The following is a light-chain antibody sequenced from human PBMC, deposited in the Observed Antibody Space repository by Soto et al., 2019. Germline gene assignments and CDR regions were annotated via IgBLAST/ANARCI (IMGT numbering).Light chain of an antibody. CDR3: ISYTSDDVRYV. V-gene: IGLV2-14*01. Sequence: VLTQPASVSGPPGQSITISCTGSNSDVGIYDFVSWYQHHPGRAPKLIVSEVSHRPSGVSNRFSDSKPGNTASLTISGLQSEDEADYYCISYTSDDVRYVFGTGTKVTV. CDR2: EVS. CDR1: NSDVGIYDF. J-gene: IGLJ1*01.